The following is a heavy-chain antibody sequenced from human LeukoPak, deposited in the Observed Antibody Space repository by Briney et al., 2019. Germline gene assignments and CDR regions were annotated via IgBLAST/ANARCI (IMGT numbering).Heavy chain of an antibody. Sequence: PGGSLRLSCAASGFTFSSYEMIWVRQAPGKGLEWVSSISSSSSYIYFADSVKGRFTISRDNAKNSLYLQMHSLRAEDTAVYYCARARSRLGDLSCFDYWGQGTLVTVSS. J-gene: IGHJ4*02. CDR1: GFTFSSYE. D-gene: IGHD3-16*02. CDR3: ARARSRLGDLSCFDY. CDR2: ISSSSSYI. V-gene: IGHV3-21*01.